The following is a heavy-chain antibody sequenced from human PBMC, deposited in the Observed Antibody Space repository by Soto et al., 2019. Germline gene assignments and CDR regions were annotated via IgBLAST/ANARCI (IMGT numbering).Heavy chain of an antibody. CDR1: GFTFSSYG. J-gene: IGHJ1*01. Sequence: GGSLRLSCAASGFTFSSYGMHWVRQAPGKGLEWVAVIWYDGSNKYYADSVKGRFTISRDNSKNTLYLQMNSLRAEDTAVYYCARDRAARPAEYFQHWGQGTLVTVSS. CDR3: ARDRAARPAEYFQH. D-gene: IGHD6-6*01. CDR2: IWYDGSNK. V-gene: IGHV3-33*01.